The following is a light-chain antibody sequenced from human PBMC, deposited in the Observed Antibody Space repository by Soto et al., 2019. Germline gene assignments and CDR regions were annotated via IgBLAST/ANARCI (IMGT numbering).Light chain of an antibody. CDR1: SSDVGGYNY. Sequence: QSVLTQPASVSGSPGQSITISCTGSSSDVGGYNYVSWYQQHPGKAPKLMIYDVSNRPSGVSNRFSGSKSGNTASLTISGLQAVDEAVFYCSSYTSSRTFVFGSGSKVTV. CDR3: SSYTSSRTFV. CDR2: DVS. J-gene: IGLJ1*01. V-gene: IGLV2-14*01.